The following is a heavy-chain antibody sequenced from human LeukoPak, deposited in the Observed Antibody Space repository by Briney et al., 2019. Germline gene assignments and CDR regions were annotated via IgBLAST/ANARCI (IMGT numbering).Heavy chain of an antibody. V-gene: IGHV3-21*01. Sequence: GGSLRLSCVASGFTFSSYSMNWVRQAPGKGLEWVSSISSSSSHIYYADSVKGRFTISRDNAKKSLYLQMSSLRAEDTAVYYCARAITLDYGMDVWGQGTTVTVSS. CDR2: ISSSSSHI. D-gene: IGHD1-14*01. CDR3: ARAITLDYGMDV. J-gene: IGHJ6*02. CDR1: GFTFSSYS.